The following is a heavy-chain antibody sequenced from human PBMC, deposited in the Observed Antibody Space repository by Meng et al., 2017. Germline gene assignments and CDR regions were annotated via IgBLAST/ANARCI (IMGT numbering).Heavy chain of an antibody. CDR3: ARDALYSYPRITRHFDY. D-gene: IGHD5-18*01. CDR2: ISYDGSNK. J-gene: IGHJ4*02. V-gene: IGHV3-30*04. Sequence: GESLKISCAASGFTFSSYAMHWVRQAPGKGLEWVAVISYDGSNKYYADSVKGRFTISRDNSKNTLYLQMNSLRAEDTAVYYCARDALYSYPRITRHFDYWGQGTLVTVSS. CDR1: GFTFSSYA.